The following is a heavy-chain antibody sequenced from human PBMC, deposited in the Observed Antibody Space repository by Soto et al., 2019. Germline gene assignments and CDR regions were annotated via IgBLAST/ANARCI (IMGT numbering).Heavy chain of an antibody. Sequence: PGESLKISCKGSGYSFTSYWIGWVRQMPGKGLEWMGIIYPGDSDTRYSPSFQGQVTISADKSISTAYLQWSSLKASDTAMYYCARQGGDLEWPLQPDYWGQGTLVTVSS. J-gene: IGHJ4*02. CDR3: ARQGGDLEWPLQPDY. D-gene: IGHD3-3*01. CDR1: GYSFTSYW. CDR2: IYPGDSDT. V-gene: IGHV5-51*01.